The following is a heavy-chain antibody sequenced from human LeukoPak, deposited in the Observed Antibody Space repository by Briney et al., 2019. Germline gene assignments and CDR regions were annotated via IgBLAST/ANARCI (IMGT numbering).Heavy chain of an antibody. D-gene: IGHD2-2*01. J-gene: IGHJ5*02. Sequence: PSETLSLTCTVSGGSISSSSYYWGWFRQPPGKGLGGIGSIYYSGSTYYNPSLKSRVTISVDTSKNQFSLKLSSVTAADTAVYYCARHQIVVVPGGFDPWGQGTLVTVSS. V-gene: IGHV4-39*01. CDR2: IYYSGST. CDR1: GGSISSSSYY. CDR3: ARHQIVVVPGGFDP.